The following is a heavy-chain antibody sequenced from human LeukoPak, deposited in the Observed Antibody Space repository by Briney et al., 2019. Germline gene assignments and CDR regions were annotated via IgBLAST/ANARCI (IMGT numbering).Heavy chain of an antibody. CDR3: ARYYGGRGGGPIDY. CDR2: VCTSGTT. D-gene: IGHD4-23*01. CDR1: GGSISSYY. V-gene: IGHV4-4*07. J-gene: IGHJ4*02. Sequence: KTSETLSLTCTVSGGSISSYYWSWIRQPAGKGLEWIGRVCTSGTTNYNPALRSRVTMSIDTSKNQFSLNLNSVTAADTAVYYCARYYGGRGGGPIDYWGQGTLVTVSS.